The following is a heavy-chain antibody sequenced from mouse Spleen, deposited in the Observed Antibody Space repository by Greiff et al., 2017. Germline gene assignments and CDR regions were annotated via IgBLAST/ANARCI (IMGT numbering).Heavy chain of an antibody. J-gene: IGHJ2*01. CDR2: IDPETGGT. V-gene: IGHV1-15*01. Sequence: QVQLKESGAELGRPGAAVTLSGKASGYTFTDYEMHWVKQTPVHGLEWIGAIDPETGGTAYNQKFKGKAILTADKSSSSAYMELRSLTSEDSAVYYCTREVDYWGQGTTLTVSS. CDR3: TREVDY. CDR1: GYTFTDYE.